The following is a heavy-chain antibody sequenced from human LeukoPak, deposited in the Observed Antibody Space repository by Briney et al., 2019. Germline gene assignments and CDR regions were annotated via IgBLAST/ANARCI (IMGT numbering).Heavy chain of an antibody. CDR1: GFTFSSYG. CDR3: ARDFEYSSSDY. J-gene: IGHJ4*02. CDR2: IWYDGSNK. V-gene: IGHV3-33*01. Sequence: PGGSLRLSCAASGFTFSSYGMHWVRQAPGKGLEWVAVIWYDGSNKYYADPVKGRFTISRDNSKNTLYLQMNSLRAEDTAVYYCARDFEYSSSDYWGQGTLVTVSS. D-gene: IGHD6-6*01.